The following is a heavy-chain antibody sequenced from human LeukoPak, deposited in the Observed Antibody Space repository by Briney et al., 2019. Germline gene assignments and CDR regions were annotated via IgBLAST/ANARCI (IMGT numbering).Heavy chain of an antibody. CDR3: ARVTRVAAVDAFDI. CDR1: GYTFTGYY. CDR2: INPNSGGT. D-gene: IGHD6-13*01. Sequence: AASVKVSCKASGYTFTGYYMHWVRQAPGQGLEWMGWINPNSGGTNYAQKFQGRVTMTRDTSISTAYMELSRLRSDDTAVYYCARVTRVAAVDAFDIWGRGTMVTVSS. J-gene: IGHJ3*02. V-gene: IGHV1-2*02.